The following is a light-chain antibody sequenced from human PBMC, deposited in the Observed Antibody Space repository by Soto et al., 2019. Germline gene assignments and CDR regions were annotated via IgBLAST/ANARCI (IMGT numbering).Light chain of an antibody. J-gene: IGKJ4*01. CDR2: DAS. CDR1: QSVSSY. CDR3: QQRSDWPLT. V-gene: IGKV3-11*01. Sequence: EIVLTQSPATLSLSPGERVTLSCRASQSVSSYFAWYQQKPGQAPRLLIYDASTRAAGIPARFSGSGSGTDLSLTISSLEHDDFAVYYCQQRSDWPLTFGGGTKLEIK.